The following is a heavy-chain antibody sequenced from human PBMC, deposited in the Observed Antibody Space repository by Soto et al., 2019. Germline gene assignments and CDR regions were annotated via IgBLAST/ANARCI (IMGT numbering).Heavy chain of an antibody. CDR1: GGSISSSSYY. CDR2: IYYSGST. J-gene: IGHJ4*02. Sequence: ASETLSLTCTVSGGSISSSSYYWGWIRQPPGKGLEWIGSIYYSGSTYYNPSLKSRVTISVDTSKNQFSLKLSSVTAADTAVYYCARRYYGDYEGDDYWGQGTLVTVSS. D-gene: IGHD4-17*01. V-gene: IGHV4-39*01. CDR3: ARRYYGDYEGDDY.